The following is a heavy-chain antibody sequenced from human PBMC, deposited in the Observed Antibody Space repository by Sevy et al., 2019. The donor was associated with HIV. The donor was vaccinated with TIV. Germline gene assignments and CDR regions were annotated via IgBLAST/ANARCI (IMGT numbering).Heavy chain of an antibody. D-gene: IGHD2-21*01. CDR3: AKDGVSRNKLWDWFDP. CDR2: IGGGDT. J-gene: IGHJ5*02. CDR1: GFTFNIYA. Sequence: GGSLRLSCATSGFTFNIYAMSWVRQAPGKGLEWVSTIGGGDTYYADSVKGRFTISRDDSKSAVYLQMNSPRADDTAVYYCAKDGVSRNKLWDWFDPWGQGTLVTVSS. V-gene: IGHV3-23*01.